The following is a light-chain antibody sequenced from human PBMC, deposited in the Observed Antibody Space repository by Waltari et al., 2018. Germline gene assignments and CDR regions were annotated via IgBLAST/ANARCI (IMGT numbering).Light chain of an antibody. J-gene: IGLJ2*01. CDR2: DVS. CDR3: SSYTSSSTLGVV. CDR1: SSDVGGYNY. V-gene: IGLV2-14*01. Sequence: QSALTQPASVSGYPGQSITIPCSGTSSDVGGYNYVSWHQQPPGKAPKLTIYDVSNRPSGVSNRFSGSKSGNTASLTISGLQAEDEADYYCSSYTSSSTLGVVFGGGTKLTVL.